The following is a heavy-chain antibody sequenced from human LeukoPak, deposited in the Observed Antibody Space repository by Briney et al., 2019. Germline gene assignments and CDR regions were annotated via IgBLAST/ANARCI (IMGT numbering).Heavy chain of an antibody. Sequence: AGGSLRLSCLASGFSFSSYWMNWVRQAQGKGPEWLANIKQDGSQTYYVDSVKGRFTISRDNAENSLYLQMNSLRAGDTAVYYCATDAVGDSWSDYWGQGTLVTVSS. J-gene: IGHJ4*02. CDR3: ATDAVGDSWSDY. CDR1: GFSFSSYW. D-gene: IGHD6-13*01. CDR2: IKQDGSQT. V-gene: IGHV3-7*01.